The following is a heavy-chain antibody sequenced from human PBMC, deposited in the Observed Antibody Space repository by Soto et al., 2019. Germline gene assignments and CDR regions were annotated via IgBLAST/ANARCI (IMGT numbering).Heavy chain of an antibody. V-gene: IGHV1-18*04. CDR3: ARDWDDYYYDSSGPEDSVSAFDI. CDR2: IGPNSGNT. J-gene: IGHJ3*02. Sequence: GASVKVSCKASHYTFSTYTITWVRQAPGQGLEWVGWIGPNSGNTNYAQKFQGRLSLTIDTSTSTAYMELRSLRSEDTAVYYCARDWDDYYYDSSGPEDSVSAFDIWGQGTMVTVSS. CDR1: HYTFSTYT. D-gene: IGHD3-22*01.